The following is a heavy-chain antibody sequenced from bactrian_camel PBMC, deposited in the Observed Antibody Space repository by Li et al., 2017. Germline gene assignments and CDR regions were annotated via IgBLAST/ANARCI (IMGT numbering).Heavy chain of an antibody. J-gene: IGHJ4*01. V-gene: IGHV3S31*01. CDR2: IDKDKEIA. Sequence: DVQLVESGGGSVQAGGSLRLSCAASGITYCMGWIRQAPGKEREGVAAIDKDKEIAYTDSVKGRFTISRDSAKNTLYLQMDSLRPEDAAMYYCATDAGGYYPFVRPPLDQRNYNSWGQGTQVTVS. CDR1: GITYC. D-gene: IGHD2*01. CDR3: ATDAGGYYPFVRPPLDQRNYNS.